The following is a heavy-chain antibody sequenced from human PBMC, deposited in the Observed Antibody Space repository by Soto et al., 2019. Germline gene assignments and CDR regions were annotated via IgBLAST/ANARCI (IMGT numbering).Heavy chain of an antibody. J-gene: IGHJ6*03. V-gene: IGHV3-33*01. CDR3: VRDCGRYYYDSRGYYFTQCDRLDV. CDR2: IWYDGSDK. D-gene: IGHD3-22*01. CDR1: GFIFSNYG. Sequence: PGGSLRLSCAASGFIFSNYGMHWVRQAPGKGLEWVAVIWYDGSDKYYADSVKGRFTISRDNSKNTLYLQVNSLRAEDTAVYYCVRDCGRYYYDSRGYYFTQCDRLDVSCRGTTVTVSS.